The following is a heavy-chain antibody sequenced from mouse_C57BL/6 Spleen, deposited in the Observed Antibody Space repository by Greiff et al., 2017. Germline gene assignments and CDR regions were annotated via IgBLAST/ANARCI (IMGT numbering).Heavy chain of an antibody. CDR3: AREAVGDY. D-gene: IGHD1-1*01. CDR1: GYTFTTYP. CDR2: FHTYNDDT. Sequence: VKLQESGAELVKPGASVKMSCKASGYTFTTYPIEWMKQNHGKSLEWIGNFHTYNDDTNYKGKFKGKATLTADKSSSTAYMQLSSLTSEDSAVYFCAREAVGDYWGQGTTLTVSS. V-gene: IGHV1-47*01. J-gene: IGHJ2*01.